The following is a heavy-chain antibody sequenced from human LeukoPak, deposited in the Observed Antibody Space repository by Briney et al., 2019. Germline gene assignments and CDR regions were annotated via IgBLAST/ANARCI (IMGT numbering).Heavy chain of an antibody. CDR1: GFSFGSYG. Sequence: GGSLRLSCAASGFSFGSYGMHWVRQAPGKGLEWVAFIRYDGSNKYYADSVKGRFTISRDNAKNTLYLQMNSLRAEDTAVYYCASRSSWYYYYYMDVWGKGTTVTVSS. CDR3: ASRSSWYYYYYMDV. D-gene: IGHD6-13*01. CDR2: IRYDGSNK. J-gene: IGHJ6*03. V-gene: IGHV3-30*02.